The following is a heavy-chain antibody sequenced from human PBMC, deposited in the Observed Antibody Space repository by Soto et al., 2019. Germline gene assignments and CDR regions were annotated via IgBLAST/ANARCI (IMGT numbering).Heavy chain of an antibody. J-gene: IGHJ4*02. D-gene: IGHD6-13*01. Sequence: QVQLQQWGAGLLKPSETLSLTCAVYGGSFSGYYWSGIRQPPGKGLEWIGEINHSGSNNYNPSLKSRVTISVDTSKNQFPLKLSSVTAADTAVYYCARGGLAAAGTDYWGQGTLVTVSS. CDR1: GGSFSGYY. CDR2: INHSGSN. V-gene: IGHV4-34*01. CDR3: ARGGLAAAGTDY.